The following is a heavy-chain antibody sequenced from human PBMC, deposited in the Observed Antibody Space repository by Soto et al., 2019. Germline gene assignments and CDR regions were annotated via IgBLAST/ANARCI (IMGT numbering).Heavy chain of an antibody. J-gene: IGHJ4*02. CDR3: AKSQSPMVRGVIEAFDY. Sequence: PGGSLRLSCVASGFTFDDYGVSWVRQVPGRGLDWVSAINWNGGTTHYADSVQGRFTISRDNARNSLSLQMNSLRAEDTAFYYCAKSQSPMVRGVIEAFDYWGLGTLVTVSS. V-gene: IGHV3-20*04. CDR1: GFTFDDYG. D-gene: IGHD3-10*01. CDR2: INWNGGTT.